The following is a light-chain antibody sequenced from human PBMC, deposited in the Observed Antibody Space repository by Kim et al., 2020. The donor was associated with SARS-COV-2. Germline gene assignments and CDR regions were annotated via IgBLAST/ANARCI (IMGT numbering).Light chain of an antibody. CDR3: QAWDSAYVV. V-gene: IGLV3-1*01. CDR1: KLANKY. CDR2: QHT. Sequence: VSPGQTASIPCSGDKLANKYVCWYQQRPGQSPVLVMYQHTKRPSGIPERFSGSNSGNTATLTISGTQALDEADYYCQAWDSAYVVFGGGTQLTVL. J-gene: IGLJ2*01.